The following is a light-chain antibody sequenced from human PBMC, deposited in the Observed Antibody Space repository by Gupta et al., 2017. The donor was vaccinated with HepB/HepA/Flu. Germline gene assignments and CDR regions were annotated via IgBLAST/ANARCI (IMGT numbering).Light chain of an antibody. CDR3: QQLNTYPLT. CDR2: AAS. J-gene: IGKJ4*01. Sequence: DIQLTQSPSFLSASVGDRVTITCRASQGIASYLAWYQQRPGKAPHLLIYAASTLQSGVPSRFSGSGSGTEFTLTISSLQPEDFAIYFCQQLNTYPLTFGGGTKVEI. CDR1: QGIASY. V-gene: IGKV1-9*01.